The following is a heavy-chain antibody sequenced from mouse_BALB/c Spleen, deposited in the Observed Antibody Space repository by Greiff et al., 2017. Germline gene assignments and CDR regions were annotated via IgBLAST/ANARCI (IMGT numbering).Heavy chain of an antibody. D-gene: IGHD2-14*01. V-gene: IGHV14-3*02. J-gene: IGHJ1*01. Sequence: VQLKESGAELVKPGASVKLSCTASGFNIKDTYMHWVKQRPEQGLEWIGRIDPANGNTKYDPKFQGKATITADTSSNTAYLQLSSLTSEDTAVYYCARDYRYDRYFDVWGAGTTVTVSS. CDR1: GFNIKDTY. CDR3: ARDYRYDRYFDV. CDR2: IDPANGNT.